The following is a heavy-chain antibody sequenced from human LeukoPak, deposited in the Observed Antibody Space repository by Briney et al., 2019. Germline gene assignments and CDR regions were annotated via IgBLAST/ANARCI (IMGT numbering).Heavy chain of an antibody. CDR3: ALTYRGYNYGPFDY. Sequence: GGSLRLSCTASGFAFSKYWMHWVRQAPGKGLVWVSHINTDGSTTTYADSVEGRFTTSRDNAKNTLYLQMNSLRAEDTAVYYCALTYRGYNYGPFDYWGQGTLVAVSS. D-gene: IGHD5-18*01. CDR2: INTDGSTT. J-gene: IGHJ4*02. V-gene: IGHV3-74*01. CDR1: GFAFSKYW.